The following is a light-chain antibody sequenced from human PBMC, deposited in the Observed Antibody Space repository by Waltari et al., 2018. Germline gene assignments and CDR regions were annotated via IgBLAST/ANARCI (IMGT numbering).Light chain of an antibody. V-gene: IGKV1-5*03. J-gene: IGKJ4*01. CDR3: QEYDSVLVT. Sequence: TQSPSTLSASVGDRVTITCRASQSVKNNLAWYQQKAGKAPKVVIHKASRLEGGVPSRFSGSGYGTEFTLTISSLQPDDFATYYCQEYDSVLVTFGGGTKVEIK. CDR1: QSVKNN. CDR2: KAS.